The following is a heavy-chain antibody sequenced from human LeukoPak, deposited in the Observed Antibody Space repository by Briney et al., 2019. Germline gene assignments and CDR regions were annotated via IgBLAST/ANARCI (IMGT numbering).Heavy chain of an antibody. V-gene: IGHV3-21*01. CDR2: ISSSSSYI. D-gene: IGHD2-8*01. CDR3: ARDAMGTPDY. J-gene: IGHJ4*02. Sequence: PGGSLRLSCAASGFTFSSYSMNWVRQAPGKGLEWVSSISSSSSYIYYADSAKGRFTISRDNAKNPLYLQMNSLRAEDTAVYYCARDAMGTPDYWGQGTLVTVSS. CDR1: GFTFSSYS.